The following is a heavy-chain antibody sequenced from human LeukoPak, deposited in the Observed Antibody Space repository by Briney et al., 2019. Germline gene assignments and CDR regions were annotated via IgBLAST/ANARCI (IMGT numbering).Heavy chain of an antibody. J-gene: IGHJ4*02. Sequence: SETLSLTCAVSGDSISSGGHYWNWIRQRPGNGLEWIGYIFHTGSTYYNPSLKSRVTISVDTSKSQFPLKLSSVTAADTAVYYCAKWGYYYDSSAYVAPTDDSWGQGTLVTVSS. D-gene: IGHD3-22*01. CDR3: AKWGYYYDSSAYVAPTDDS. CDR2: IFHTGST. V-gene: IGHV4-31*11. CDR1: GDSISSGGHY.